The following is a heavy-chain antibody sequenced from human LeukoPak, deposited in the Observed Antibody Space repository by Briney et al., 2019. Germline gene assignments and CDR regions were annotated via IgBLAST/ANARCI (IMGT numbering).Heavy chain of an antibody. J-gene: IGHJ4*02. Sequence: PGGSLRLSCGASGFTFSTYGMNWVRQAPGKGLEWVSYISPSSDTIYYTDSVKGRFTISRDNSKNTLYLQMNSLRAEDTAVYYCARELMRNDRLSFDYWGQGTLVTVSS. CDR2: ISPSSDTI. CDR3: ARELMRNDRLSFDY. D-gene: IGHD1-1*01. V-gene: IGHV3-48*01. CDR1: GFTFSTYG.